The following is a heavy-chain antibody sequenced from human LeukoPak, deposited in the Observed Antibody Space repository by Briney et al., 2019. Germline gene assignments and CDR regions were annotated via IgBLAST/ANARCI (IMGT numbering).Heavy chain of an antibody. J-gene: IGHJ4*02. Sequence: GGSLRLSCAASGFTFSDYYMSWIRQAPGKGLEWVSYISKDGNTRNYADSVKGRFTISRDNAKNSLFLQMNSLRAEDTAVYYCARLGYCSSTSCYGIDYWGQGTLVTVSS. CDR1: GFTFSDYY. CDR3: ARLGYCSSTSCYGIDY. CDR2: ISKDGNTR. V-gene: IGHV3-11*01. D-gene: IGHD2-2*01.